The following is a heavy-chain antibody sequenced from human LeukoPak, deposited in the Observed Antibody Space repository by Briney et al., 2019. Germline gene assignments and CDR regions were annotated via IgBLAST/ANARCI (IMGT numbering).Heavy chain of an antibody. V-gene: IGHV4-59*01. D-gene: IGHD3-3*01. CDR1: GGSISSYY. CDR2: IYYSGIT. CDR3: SRVLYYDGPPPPPLFGMDG. J-gene: IGHJ6*02. Sequence: SETLSLTCTVSGGSISSYYWNWIRQPPGKGLEWIGYIYYSGITSYNPSLKSRVTISVATSKNQFSLKLNSVTAAYPPVYYCSRVLYYDGPPPPPLFGMDGWGHGTTVTVSS.